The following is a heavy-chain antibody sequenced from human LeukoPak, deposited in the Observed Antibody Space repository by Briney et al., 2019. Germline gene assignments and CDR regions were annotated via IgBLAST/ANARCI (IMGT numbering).Heavy chain of an antibody. CDR3: ARAASYGLEDDY. J-gene: IGHJ4*02. V-gene: IGHV1-18*01. D-gene: IGHD5-18*01. CDR2: ISAYNGNT. Sequence: ASVKVSCKASGYTFTSYVISWVRQAPGQGLEGMGWISAYNGNTNYAQKLQGRVTMTTDTSTSTDYMELRSVRSDDTAVYYCARAASYGLEDDYWGQGTLVSVCS. CDR1: GYTFTSYV.